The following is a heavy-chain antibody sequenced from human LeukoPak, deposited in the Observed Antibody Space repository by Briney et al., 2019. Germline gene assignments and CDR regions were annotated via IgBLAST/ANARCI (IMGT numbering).Heavy chain of an antibody. D-gene: IGHD6-19*01. CDR3: ARQGGIAVAGTNFFDY. CDR2: IYPGDSDT. Sequence: GESLKISCKGSGYSFTSYWIGWVRQMPGKGLEWMGIIYPGDSDTRYSPSFKGQVTISADKSISTAYLQWSSLKASDTAMYYCARQGGIAVAGTNFFDYWGQGTLVTVSS. J-gene: IGHJ4*02. CDR1: GYSFTSYW. V-gene: IGHV5-51*01.